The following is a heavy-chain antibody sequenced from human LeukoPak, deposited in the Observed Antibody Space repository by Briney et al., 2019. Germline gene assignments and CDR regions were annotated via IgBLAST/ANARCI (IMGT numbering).Heavy chain of an antibody. V-gene: IGHV4-4*02. Sequence: SETLSLTCAVSGGSISSSNWWSWVRQPPGKGLEWIGEIYHSGSTNYNPSLKSRVTISVDKSKNQFSLKLSSVTAADTAVYYCARGVGLRFLEWLLYFDYWGQGTLVTVSS. CDR3: ARGVGLRFLEWLLYFDY. J-gene: IGHJ4*02. CDR1: GGSISSSNW. CDR2: IYHSGST. D-gene: IGHD3-3*01.